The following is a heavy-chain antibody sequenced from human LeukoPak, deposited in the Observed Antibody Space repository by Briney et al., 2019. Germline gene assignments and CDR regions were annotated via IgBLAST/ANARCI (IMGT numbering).Heavy chain of an antibody. V-gene: IGHV5-51*01. CDR2: IYPGDSDT. J-gene: IGHJ3*02. CDR3: ARPVVAAAGTGLAFDI. Sequence: GESLKISCKGSGYNFTSYWIGWVRQMPGKGLEWMGIIYPGDSDTRYSPSFQGQVTISADKPISTAYLQWSSLKASDTAMYYCARPVVAAAGTGLAFDIWGQGTMVTVSS. D-gene: IGHD6-13*01. CDR1: GYNFTSYW.